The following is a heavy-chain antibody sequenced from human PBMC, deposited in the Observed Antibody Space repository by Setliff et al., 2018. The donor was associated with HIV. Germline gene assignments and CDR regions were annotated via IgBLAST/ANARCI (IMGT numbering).Heavy chain of an antibody. J-gene: IGHJ4*02. V-gene: IGHV4-59*08. CDR3: ARSGVGATTWDS. CDR1: GGSISSYY. D-gene: IGHD1-26*01. Sequence: SETLSLTCTVSGGSISSYYWSWIRQPPGKGLEWIGYVYYDGSTKHNPSLESRVTISVDTSKNQFSLKLTSVSAADTAVYYCARSGVGATTWDSWGQGTLVTVSS. CDR2: VYYDGST.